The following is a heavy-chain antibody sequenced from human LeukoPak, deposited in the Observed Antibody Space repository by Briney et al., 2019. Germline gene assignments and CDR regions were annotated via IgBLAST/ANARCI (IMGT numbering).Heavy chain of an antibody. J-gene: IGHJ4*02. V-gene: IGHV3-48*03. CDR1: GFTFSSYE. CDR2: ISSSGSTI. CDR3: ARAKIAVAGRGFDY. D-gene: IGHD6-19*01. Sequence: PGGSLRLSCAASGFTFSSYEMNWVRQAPGKGLEWVSYISSSGSTIYYADSVKGRFTISRDNAKNSLYLQMNSLRAEDTAVYYCARAKIAVAGRGFDYWGQGTLVTVSS.